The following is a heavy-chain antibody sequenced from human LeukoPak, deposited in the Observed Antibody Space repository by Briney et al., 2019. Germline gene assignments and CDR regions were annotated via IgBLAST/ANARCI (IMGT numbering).Heavy chain of an antibody. CDR2: INKSGST. CDR3: ARNSAYSTSSGFNA. CDR1: GGSISSGDYY. V-gene: IGHV4-39*01. D-gene: IGHD6-6*01. Sequence: SETLSLTCTVSGGSISSGDYYWTWIRQPPGKGLEWIGEINKSGSTNYSPSLKSRVTMSIDTSKNQISLRLTSVTAADTAVYYCARNSAYSTSSGFNAWGQGTLVTVSS. J-gene: IGHJ4*02.